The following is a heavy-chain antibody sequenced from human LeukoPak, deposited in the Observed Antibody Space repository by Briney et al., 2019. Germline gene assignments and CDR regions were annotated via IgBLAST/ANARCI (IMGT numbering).Heavy chain of an antibody. V-gene: IGHV3-7*03. J-gene: IGHJ5*02. Sequence: GGSLRLSCAASESTFRSWMSWVRQAPGKGLEWVANINQDGTEKYYVDSVEGRFTISRDNAKNSLYLQMNSLRAEDTAVYYCARAQVDTAMPTGSWGQGSLVTVSS. CDR3: ARAQVDTAMPTGS. CDR2: INQDGTEK. D-gene: IGHD5-18*01. CDR1: ESTFRSW.